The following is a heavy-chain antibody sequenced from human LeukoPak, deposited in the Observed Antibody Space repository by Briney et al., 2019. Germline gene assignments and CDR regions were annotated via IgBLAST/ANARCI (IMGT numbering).Heavy chain of an antibody. D-gene: IGHD6-13*01. CDR3: ARGSRLGSSWYEDYYYYMDV. Sequence: SVKVSCKASGGTFSSYAIGWVRQAPGQGLEWMGGIIPIFGTANYAQKFQGRVTITTDESTSTAYMELSSLRSEDTAVYYCARGSRLGSSWYEDYYYYMDVWGKGTTVTVSS. V-gene: IGHV1-69*05. CDR2: IIPIFGTA. J-gene: IGHJ6*03. CDR1: GGTFSSYA.